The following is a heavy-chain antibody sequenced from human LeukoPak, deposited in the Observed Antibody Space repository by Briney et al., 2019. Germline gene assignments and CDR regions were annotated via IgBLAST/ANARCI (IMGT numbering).Heavy chain of an antibody. D-gene: IGHD5-18*01. V-gene: IGHV4-4*07. Sequence: SETLSLTCTVSGASISSYYWSWIRQPAGKGLEWIGRIYISGSTSCNPSLTSRVTMSVDTSKNQVSLKVTSVTAADTAAYYCARRGYTYGYTYWGQGTLVTVSS. CDR1: GASISSYY. CDR2: IYISGST. CDR3: ARRGYTYGYTY. J-gene: IGHJ4*02.